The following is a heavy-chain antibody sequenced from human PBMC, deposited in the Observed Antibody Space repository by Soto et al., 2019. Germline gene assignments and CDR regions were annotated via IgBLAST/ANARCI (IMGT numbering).Heavy chain of an antibody. CDR3: ARDDHLSGAVHYYYYGMDV. J-gene: IGHJ6*02. Sequence: QVQLVQSGAEVKKPGSSVKVSCKASGGTFSSYAISWVRQAPGQGLEWMGGIIPIFGTANYAQKFQGRVTITADESTSTAYMELSSLRSEDTAVYYCARDDHLSGAVHYYYYGMDVCGQATTVTVSS. CDR1: GGTFSSYA. D-gene: IGHD3-10*01. V-gene: IGHV1-69*01. CDR2: IIPIFGTA.